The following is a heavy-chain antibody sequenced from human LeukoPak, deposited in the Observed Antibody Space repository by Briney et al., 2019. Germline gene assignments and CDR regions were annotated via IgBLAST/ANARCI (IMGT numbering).Heavy chain of an antibody. CDR2: IYYSGST. Sequence: PSETLSLTYTVSGGSISSGDYYWSWIRQPPGKGLEWIGYIYYSGSTYYNPSLKSRVTISVDTSKNQFSLKLSSVTAADTAVYYCARDRSAGVFDIWGQGTMVTVSS. CDR1: GGSISSGDYY. V-gene: IGHV4-30-4*01. D-gene: IGHD3-10*01. J-gene: IGHJ3*02. CDR3: ARDRSAGVFDI.